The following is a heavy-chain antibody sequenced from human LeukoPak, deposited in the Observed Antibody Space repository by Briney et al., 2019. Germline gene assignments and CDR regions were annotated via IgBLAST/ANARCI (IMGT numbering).Heavy chain of an antibody. Sequence: ASVKVSCKASGYTFTSYDINWVRQATGQGLEWMGWMNPNSGNTGYAQKFQGRVTMTRNTSISTAYMELSSLRSEDTAVYYCARYSRDSSGYSHLNWFDPWGQGTLVTVSS. V-gene: IGHV1-8*01. J-gene: IGHJ5*02. CDR2: MNPNSGNT. D-gene: IGHD3-22*01. CDR3: ARYSRDSSGYSHLNWFDP. CDR1: GYTFTSYD.